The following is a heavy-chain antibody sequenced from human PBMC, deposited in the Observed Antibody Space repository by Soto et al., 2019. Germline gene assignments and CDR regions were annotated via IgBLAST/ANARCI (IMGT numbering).Heavy chain of an antibody. D-gene: IGHD2-2*01. Sequence: QITLKESGPTLVKPTQTLTLTCPFSGFSLSPSGVGVGWIRQPPGKALEWLTFIYWDDDKWYSPSLKSRLTIPRDTSKNQVALTMTNMDPVDTATYYCAHRPVPYQYYFDYWGQGTLVTVSS. CDR3: AHRPVPYQYYFDY. V-gene: IGHV2-5*02. CDR2: IYWDDDK. J-gene: IGHJ4*02. CDR1: GFSLSPSGVG.